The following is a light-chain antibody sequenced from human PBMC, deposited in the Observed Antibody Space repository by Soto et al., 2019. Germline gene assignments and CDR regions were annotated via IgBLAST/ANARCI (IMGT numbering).Light chain of an antibody. V-gene: IGKV1-5*03. CDR1: QSISSW. Sequence: DIQMTQSPSTLSASVGDRVTIICRASQSISSWLAWYQQKPGKAPKLLISKASNLDSGVPSRFSGSGSGTEFNLTISSLQPEDFATYYCQQYNSFIWTFGRGXKVDIK. J-gene: IGKJ1*01. CDR3: QQYNSFIWT. CDR2: KAS.